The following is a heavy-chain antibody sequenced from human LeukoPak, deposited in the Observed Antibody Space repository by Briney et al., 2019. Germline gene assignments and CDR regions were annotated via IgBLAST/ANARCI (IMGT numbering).Heavy chain of an antibody. CDR3: ARGAMSARPDWFGP. D-gene: IGHD1-14*01. CDR2: IRFDGSNK. J-gene: IGHJ5*02. Sequence: PGGSLRLSCAASGFTFSSYGMHWVRQAPGKGLEWVAFIRFDGSNKYYADSVKGRFTISRDNANNSLSLHMNSLRAEDTAVYYCARGAMSARPDWFGPWGQGTLLTVSS. V-gene: IGHV3-30*02. CDR1: GFTFSSYG.